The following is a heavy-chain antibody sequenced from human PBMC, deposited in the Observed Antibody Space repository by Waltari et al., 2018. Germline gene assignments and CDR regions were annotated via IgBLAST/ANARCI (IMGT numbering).Heavy chain of an antibody. D-gene: IGHD3-10*01. V-gene: IGHV4-39*07. CDR3: ARGAYYSNYMDV. CDR2: IYYSGST. Sequence: QLQLQESGPGLATPSETLSLTCTVSGGSTSSSSYSGGWVRQPPGKGLEWIGSIYYSGSTYYNPSPKSRVTISVDTSKNQFSLKLSSVTAADTAVYYSARGAYYSNYMDVWGKGTTVTISS. J-gene: IGHJ6*03. CDR1: GGSTSSSSYS.